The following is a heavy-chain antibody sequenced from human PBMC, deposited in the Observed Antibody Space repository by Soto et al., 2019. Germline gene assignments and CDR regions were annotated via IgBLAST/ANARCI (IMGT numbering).Heavy chain of an antibody. CDR1: GFTFSSYA. CDR3: AKDFRRDMTTVTVFDY. Sequence: GGSLRLSCAASGFTFSSYAMSWVRQAPGKGLEWVSAISGSGGSTYYADSVKGRFTISRDNSKNTLYLQMNSLRAEDTAVYYCAKDFRRDMTTVTVFDYWGQGTLVTVSS. J-gene: IGHJ4*02. V-gene: IGHV3-23*01. D-gene: IGHD4-4*01. CDR2: ISGSGGST.